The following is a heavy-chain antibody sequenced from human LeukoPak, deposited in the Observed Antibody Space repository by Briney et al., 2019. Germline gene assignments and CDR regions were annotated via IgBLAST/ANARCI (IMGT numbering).Heavy chain of an antibody. CDR1: GGSFSGYY. V-gene: IGHV4-34*01. CDR2: INHSGST. CDR3: ARGRSYYYGSGSYSRFLDY. Sequence: PSETLSLTCAVYGGSFSGYYWSWIRQPPGKGLEWIGEINHSGSTNYNPSLKSRVTISVDTSKNQFSLKLSSVTAADTAVYYCARGRSYYYGSGSYSRFLDYWGQGTLVTVSS. D-gene: IGHD3-10*01. J-gene: IGHJ4*02.